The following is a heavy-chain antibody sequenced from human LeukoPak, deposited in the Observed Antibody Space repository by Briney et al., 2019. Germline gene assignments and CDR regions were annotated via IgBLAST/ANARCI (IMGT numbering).Heavy chain of an antibody. Sequence: SETLSLTCTVSGGSISSYYWSWIRQPAGKGLEWIGRIYTSGSTNYNPSLKSRVTMSVDTPKNQISLKVRSVTAADTAVYCCARWPYYYDGPNWFDPWGQGTLVTVSS. CDR3: ARWPYYYDGPNWFDP. D-gene: IGHD3-22*01. J-gene: IGHJ5*02. V-gene: IGHV4-4*07. CDR1: GGSISSYY. CDR2: IYTSGST.